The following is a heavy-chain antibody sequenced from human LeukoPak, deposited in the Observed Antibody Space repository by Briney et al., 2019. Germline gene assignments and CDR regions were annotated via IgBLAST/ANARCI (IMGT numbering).Heavy chain of an antibody. Sequence: PGRSLRLSCTASGFTFCDYVMSWVRQAPGKGLEWVGFIRSKAYGGTTKNAASVKGTFTISRDDSRSIAYLQMNSLKTEDTAVYYCTTDRGIAVRPLFDYWGQGTLVTVSS. CDR3: TTDRGIAVRPLFDY. CDR2: IRSKAYGGTT. V-gene: IGHV3-49*04. J-gene: IGHJ4*02. D-gene: IGHD6-19*01. CDR1: GFTFCDYV.